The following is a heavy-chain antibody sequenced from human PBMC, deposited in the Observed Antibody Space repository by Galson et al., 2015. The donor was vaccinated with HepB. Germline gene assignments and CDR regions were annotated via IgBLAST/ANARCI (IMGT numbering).Heavy chain of an antibody. CDR3: ARATQYYDFWSGYYSDHFDY. J-gene: IGHJ4*02. CDR2: INPNSGGT. CDR1: GYTFTSYY. V-gene: IGHV1-2*04. D-gene: IGHD3-3*01. Sequence: VKVSCKASGYTFTSYYMHWVRQAPGQGLEWMGWINPNSGGTNYAQKFQGWVTMTRDTSISTAYMELSRLRSDDTAVYYCARATQYYDFWSGYYSDHFDYWGQGTLVTVSS.